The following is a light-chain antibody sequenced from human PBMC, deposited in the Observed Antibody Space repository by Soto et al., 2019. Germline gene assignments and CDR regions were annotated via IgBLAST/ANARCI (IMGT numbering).Light chain of an antibody. CDR2: AAS. CDR1: QIVTINS. J-gene: IGKJ3*01. CDR3: QQYGDSPFT. V-gene: IGKV3-20*01. Sequence: EVVLTQSPGTLSLSPGERATLSCTASQIVTINSLAWYQQKPGQPPRLLIYAASTRASAIPDRFSGSGSGTDFTLTISRLQPEDFALYSCQQYGDSPFTFGPGTRVDVK.